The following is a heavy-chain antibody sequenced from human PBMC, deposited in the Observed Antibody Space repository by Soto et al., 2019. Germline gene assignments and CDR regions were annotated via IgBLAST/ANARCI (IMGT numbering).Heavy chain of an antibody. J-gene: IGHJ4*02. V-gene: IGHV4-34*01. D-gene: IGHD4-17*01. CDR2: INHSGST. CDR3: ARVSGDNAMSYFDY. CDR1: GGSFSGYY. Sequence: QVQLQLWGAGLLKPSETLSLTCAVYGGSFSGYYWSWIRQPPGKGLEWIGEINHSGSTNYNPSLKSRVTISVDTSKNQFSLKLSSVTAADTAVYYCARVSGDNAMSYFDYWGQGTLVTVSS.